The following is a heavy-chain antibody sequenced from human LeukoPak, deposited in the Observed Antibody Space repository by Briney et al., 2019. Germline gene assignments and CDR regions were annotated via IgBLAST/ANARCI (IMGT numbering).Heavy chain of an antibody. Sequence: GGSLRLSCTRSGFNFGDYAMTWVRQAPGKGLELVGFIRNKAYGATTQYAASVNGRFTISRDDSKSVADLQMNNLKTEDTAVYYCSRGPANNHSWSGYYDNWFGPWGQGTLVTVST. CDR3: SRGPANNHSWSGYYDNWFGP. CDR2: IRNKAYGATT. CDR1: GFNFGDYA. J-gene: IGHJ5*02. V-gene: IGHV3-49*04. D-gene: IGHD3-3*02.